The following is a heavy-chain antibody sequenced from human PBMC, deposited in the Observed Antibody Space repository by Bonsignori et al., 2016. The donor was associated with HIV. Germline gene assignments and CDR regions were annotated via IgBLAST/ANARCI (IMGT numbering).Heavy chain of an antibody. Sequence: GESLKISCAASGFTFSSYAMSWVRQAPGKGLEWVSAISGSGGSTYYADSVKGRFTISRDNSKNTLYLQMNSLRAEDTAVYYCAKDGGVGAVAGTNDYWGQGTLVTVSS. CDR2: ISGSGGST. V-gene: IGHV3-23*01. J-gene: IGHJ4*02. D-gene: IGHD6-19*01. CDR3: AKDGGVGAVAGTNDY. CDR1: GFTFSSYA.